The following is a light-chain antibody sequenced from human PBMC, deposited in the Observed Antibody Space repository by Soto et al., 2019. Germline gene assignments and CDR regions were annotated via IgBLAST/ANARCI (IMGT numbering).Light chain of an antibody. CDR2: GNN. V-gene: IGLV1-40*01. CDR3: QSYDSILSGWV. CDR1: SSNIGAGYN. J-gene: IGLJ3*02. Sequence: QSVLTQSPSVSGAPGQRVTISCTGSSSNIGAGYNVHWYQQHPGTAPKLLIYGNNNRPSGVPDRFSGSKSGTSGSLAITGLQAEDEADYSCQSYDSILSGWVFGGGTKVTVL.